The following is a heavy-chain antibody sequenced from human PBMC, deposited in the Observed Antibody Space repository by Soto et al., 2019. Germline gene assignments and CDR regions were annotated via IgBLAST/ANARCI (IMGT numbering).Heavy chain of an antibody. D-gene: IGHD3-16*01. CDR3: ARSWVTGKGGMDV. CDR1: GYTFTSYG. Sequence: QVQLVQSGAEVKKPGASVKVSCKASGYTFTSYGFSWVRQAPGQGLEWMGWINGYTGNTHYAQKFQGRVTMTTDTXTSTAYMELWTLTSDDTAVYYCARSWVTGKGGMDVWGQGTTVTVSS. J-gene: IGHJ6*02. CDR2: INGYTGNT. V-gene: IGHV1-18*01.